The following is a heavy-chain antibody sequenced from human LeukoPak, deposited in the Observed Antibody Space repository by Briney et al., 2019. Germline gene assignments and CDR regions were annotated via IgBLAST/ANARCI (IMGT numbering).Heavy chain of an antibody. CDR2: IYYSGST. V-gene: IGHV4-59*11. Sequence: SETLSLTCTVSGGSISSHYWSWIRQPPGKGLEWIGYIYYSGSTNYNPSLKSRVTISVDTSKNQFSLKLSSVTAADTAVYYCARDQGVGATQFDYWGQGTLVTVSS. CDR1: GGSISSHY. D-gene: IGHD1-26*01. J-gene: IGHJ4*02. CDR3: ARDQGVGATQFDY.